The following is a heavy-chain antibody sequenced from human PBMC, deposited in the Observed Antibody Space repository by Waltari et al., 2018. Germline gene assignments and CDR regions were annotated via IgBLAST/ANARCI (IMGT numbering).Heavy chain of an antibody. CDR3: AHMVKLYWFRY. CDR2: IYWNDDK. Sequence: NTLKESGPTLGKPTTTLTPTFPFPWFPRSPSGVGVGWIRQPPGKALEWLALIYWNDDKRYSPSLKSRLTITKDTSKNQVVLTMTNMDPVDTATYYCAHMVKLYWFRYWGQGTLVTVSS. V-gene: IGHV2-5*01. J-gene: IGHJ4*02. CDR1: WFPRSPSGVG. D-gene: IGHD2-8*02.